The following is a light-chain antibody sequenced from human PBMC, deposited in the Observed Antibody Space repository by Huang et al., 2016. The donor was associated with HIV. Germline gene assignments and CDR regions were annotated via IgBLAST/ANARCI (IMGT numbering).Light chain of an antibody. CDR1: QRVSSSY. J-gene: IGKJ1*01. Sequence: DIVLTQSPGTLSLSPGERATLSCRASQRVSSSYLAWDQQTPGHAPRLLIYGAASRASGIPNRFSGSGSGKYFTLTISRLEPEDVAVYYCQHYGSSPWTFGQGTKVEIK. V-gene: IGKV3-20*01. CDR2: GAA. CDR3: QHYGSSPWT.